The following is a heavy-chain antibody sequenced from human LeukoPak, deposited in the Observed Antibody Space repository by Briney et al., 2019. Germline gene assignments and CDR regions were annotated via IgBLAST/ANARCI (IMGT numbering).Heavy chain of an antibody. CDR2: INHSGST. CDR1: GGSFSGYY. V-gene: IGHV4-34*01. CDR3: AREVGTAVAGNWFDP. J-gene: IGHJ5*02. D-gene: IGHD6-19*01. Sequence: SETLSLTCAVYGGSFSGYYWSWIRQPPGKGLEWIGEINHSGSTNYNPSLKSRVTISVDTSKNQFSLKLSSVTAADTAVYYCAREVGTAVAGNWFDPWGQGTLVTVSS.